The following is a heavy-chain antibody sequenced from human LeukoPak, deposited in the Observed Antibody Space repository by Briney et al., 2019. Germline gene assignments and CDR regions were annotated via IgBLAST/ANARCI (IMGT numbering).Heavy chain of an antibody. CDR1: GFTFRSYG. D-gene: IGHD6-13*01. Sequence: GGSLRLSCAASGFTFRSYGMTWVRQAPGKGLEWVSYISSSSSTIYYADSVKGRFTISRDNAKNSLYLQLNSLRAEDTAVYYCARDRLAAAGNVRGYYYYMDVWGKGTTVTVSS. V-gene: IGHV3-48*01. CDR3: ARDRLAAAGNVRGYYYYMDV. J-gene: IGHJ6*03. CDR2: ISSSSSTI.